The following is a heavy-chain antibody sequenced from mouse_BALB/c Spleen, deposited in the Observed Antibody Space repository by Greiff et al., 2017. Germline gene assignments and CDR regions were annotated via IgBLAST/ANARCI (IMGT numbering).Heavy chain of an antibody. CDR1: GYTFTSYV. Sequence: EVQLQESGPELVKPGASVKMSCKASGYTFTSYVMHWVKQKPGQGLEWIGYINPYNDGTKYNEKFKGKATLTSDKSSSTAYMELSSLTSEDSAVYYCVCSYYRYDSAWFAYWGQGTLVTVSA. D-gene: IGHD2-14*01. V-gene: IGHV1-14*01. J-gene: IGHJ3*01. CDR3: VCSYYRYDSAWFAY. CDR2: INPYNDGT.